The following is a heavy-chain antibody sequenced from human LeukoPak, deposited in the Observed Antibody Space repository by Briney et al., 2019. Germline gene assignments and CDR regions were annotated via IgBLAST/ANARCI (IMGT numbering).Heavy chain of an antibody. CDR2: IYYSVSP. CDR3: TRAQRIRAYYHMDV. J-gene: IGHJ6*03. V-gene: IGHV4-39*01. Sequence: SETLSLTCTVSVDSLCISSYYGGWIRQPRGKGLECIVIIYYSVSPYYNPSRKSQFTISEDTSNNQFSLKLSALTAADRAVLYCTRAQRIRAYYHMDVWGKGNTVTISS. D-gene: IGHD2-15*01. CDR1: VDSLCISSYY.